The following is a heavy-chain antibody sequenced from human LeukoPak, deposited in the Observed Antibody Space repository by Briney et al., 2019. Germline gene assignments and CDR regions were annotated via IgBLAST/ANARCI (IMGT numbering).Heavy chain of an antibody. J-gene: IGHJ4*02. V-gene: IGHV4-4*07. Sequence: SETLSLTCTVSGVSIRSNYWSWIRQPAGKGLEWIGRIYTTGSTNYNPSLKSRVTMSVDTSKNQFSLKLSSVTAADTAVYYCARGIAAAAKQGGFDFWGQGTLVTVSS. CDR2: IYTTGST. D-gene: IGHD6-13*01. CDR1: GVSIRSNY. CDR3: ARGIAAAAKQGGFDF.